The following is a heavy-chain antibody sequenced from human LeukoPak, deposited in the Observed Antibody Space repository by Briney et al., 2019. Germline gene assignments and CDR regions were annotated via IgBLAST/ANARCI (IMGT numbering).Heavy chain of an antibody. V-gene: IGHV4-39*07. CDR1: GGSISSGSYY. J-gene: IGHJ6*03. D-gene: IGHD5-18*01. Sequence: SETLSLTCTVSGGSISSGSYYWSWIRQPAGKGLEWIGSMYHSGSTYFNPSLKSRVTISVDTSKNQFSLKLSSVTAADTAVYYCARDASMDTGYYYFYYMDVWGKGTTVTVSS. CDR2: MYHSGST. CDR3: ARDASMDTGYYYFYYMDV.